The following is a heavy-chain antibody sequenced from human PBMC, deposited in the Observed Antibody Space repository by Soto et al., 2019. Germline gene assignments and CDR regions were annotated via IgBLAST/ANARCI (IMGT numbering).Heavy chain of an antibody. CDR3: AGGMAGLDV. Sequence: DVQLVESGGGVVQPGGSLRLSCAASGLSFNIYWMHWVRQVPGKGLGWLARLNSDGSHTIYVDSVKGRFTISRDNAKNTVFLQMDSLRDEDTGVYYCAGGMAGLDVWGQGTTVTVSS. CDR1: GLSFNIYW. V-gene: IGHV3-74*01. CDR2: LNSDGSHT. J-gene: IGHJ6*02.